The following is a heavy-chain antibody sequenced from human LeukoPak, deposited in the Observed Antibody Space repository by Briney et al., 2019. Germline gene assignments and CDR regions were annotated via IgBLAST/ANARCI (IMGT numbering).Heavy chain of an antibody. J-gene: IGHJ3*02. V-gene: IGHV1-2*02. CDR3: ARSKQWRLDAFDI. CDR1: GYTFTAYY. D-gene: IGHD6-19*01. Sequence: ASVKVSCKASGYTFTAYYMHWVRQAPGQGLEWMGWINPNSGGTNYAQKFQGRVTMTRDTSISTAYMELSRLTSDDTAVYYCARSKQWRLDAFDIWGQGTTVTVSS. CDR2: INPNSGGT.